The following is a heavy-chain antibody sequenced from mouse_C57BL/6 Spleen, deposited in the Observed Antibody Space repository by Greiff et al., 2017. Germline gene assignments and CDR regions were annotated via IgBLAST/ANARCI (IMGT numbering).Heavy chain of an antibody. J-gene: IGHJ3*01. CDR2: IGPGSGST. CDR1: GYTFTDYY. Sequence: QVHVKQSGAELVKPGASVKISCKASGYTFTDYYINWVKQRPGQGLEWIGKIGPGSGSTYYNEKFKGKATLTADKSSSTAYMQLSSLTSEDSAVYFCARGREDYYSNYEGFAYGGQGTLVTVSA. V-gene: IGHV1-77*01. D-gene: IGHD2-5*01. CDR3: ARGREDYYSNYEGFAY.